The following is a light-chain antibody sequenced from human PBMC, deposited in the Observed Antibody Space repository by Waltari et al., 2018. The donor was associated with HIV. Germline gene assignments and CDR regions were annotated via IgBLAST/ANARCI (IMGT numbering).Light chain of an antibody. J-gene: IGLJ2*01. Sequence: SRDLTQPPSASVSPGQTARITCSGGALAKQSSYWYQQKAGQAPVLVIFNDAERPSGIPERFSASSSGTTVTLTITSVEAEDEAEYFCQSSDTTASHELFGGGTKLTVL. CDR1: ALAKQS. CDR2: NDA. CDR3: QSSDTTASHEL. V-gene: IGLV3-25*03.